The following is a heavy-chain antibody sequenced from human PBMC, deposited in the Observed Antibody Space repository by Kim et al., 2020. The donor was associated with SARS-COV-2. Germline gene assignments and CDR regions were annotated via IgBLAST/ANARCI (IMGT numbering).Heavy chain of an antibody. CDR2: ISSSGSTI. Sequence: GGSLRLSCAASGFTFSSYEMNWVRQAPGKGLEWVSYISSSGSTIYYADSVKGRFTISRDNAKNSLYLQMNSLRAEDTAVYYCARDRAVVVPAAIGYFDYWGQGTLVTVSS. CDR1: GFTFSSYE. V-gene: IGHV3-48*03. D-gene: IGHD2-2*02. J-gene: IGHJ4*02. CDR3: ARDRAVVVPAAIGYFDY.